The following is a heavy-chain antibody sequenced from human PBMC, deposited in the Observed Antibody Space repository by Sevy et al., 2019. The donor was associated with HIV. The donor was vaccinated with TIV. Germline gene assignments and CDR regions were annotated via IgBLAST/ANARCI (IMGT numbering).Heavy chain of an antibody. CDR1: GFTFSSHW. V-gene: IGHV3-74*01. Sequence: GGSLRLSCAASGFTFSSHWMQWVRQAPGKGLVWVSRLNYDGSYTNYADSVKGRFTISRDNAKSTLYLQMNSLRAEDTALYYCARSKVGVGDAFDIWGQGPMVTVSS. CDR2: LNYDGSYT. J-gene: IGHJ3*02. CDR3: ARSKVGVGDAFDI. D-gene: IGHD3-16*01.